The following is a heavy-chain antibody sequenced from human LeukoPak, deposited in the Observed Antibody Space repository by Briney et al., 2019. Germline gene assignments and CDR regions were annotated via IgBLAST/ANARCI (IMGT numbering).Heavy chain of an antibody. J-gene: IGHJ4*02. CDR2: INPNSGAT. V-gene: IGHV1-2*02. CDR1: GYTFTGYY. Sequence: GASVKVSCKASGYTFTGYYMHWVRQAPGQGLEWMGWINPNSGATNYAQKFRGRVTMTRDTSSSTAYMDLSRLTSDDTAVYYCARDRSYTSSYYDYWGQGTLVTVSS. CDR3: ARDRSYTSSYYDY. D-gene: IGHD6-13*01.